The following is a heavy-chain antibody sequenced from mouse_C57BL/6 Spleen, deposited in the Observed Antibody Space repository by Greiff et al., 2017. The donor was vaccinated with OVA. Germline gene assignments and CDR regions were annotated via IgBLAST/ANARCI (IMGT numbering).Heavy chain of an antibody. V-gene: IGHV1-53*01. CDR3: AGDYIYANYDGDAMDY. CDR1: GYTFTSYW. J-gene: IGHJ4*01. D-gene: IGHD1-2*01. CDR2: INPSNGGT. Sequence: VQLQQPGTELVKPGASVKLSCKASGYTFTSYWMHWVKQRPGQGLAWIGNINPSNGGTNYNEKFKSKATLTVDKSSSTAYLQLSSLTSEDSAVSECAGDYIYANYDGDAMDYWGQGTSVTVSS.